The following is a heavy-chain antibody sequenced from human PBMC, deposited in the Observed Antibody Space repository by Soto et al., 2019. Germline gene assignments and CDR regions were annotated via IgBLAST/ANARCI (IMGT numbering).Heavy chain of an antibody. CDR1: GFKFDEYA. D-gene: IGHD3-10*01. CDR3: TKALLALVLLPGGS. V-gene: IGHV3-9*01. J-gene: IGHJ4*02. CDR2: INWNSANR. Sequence: EVQLLESGGCLVQPGRSLRLSRTGSGFKFDEYAMHWARLIPGKGLDWVAGINWNSANRGHADSVKGRFTISRDNAKSSLYVEMNSMRPEDTALYYCTKALLALVLLPGGSWGQGTLVTVSS.